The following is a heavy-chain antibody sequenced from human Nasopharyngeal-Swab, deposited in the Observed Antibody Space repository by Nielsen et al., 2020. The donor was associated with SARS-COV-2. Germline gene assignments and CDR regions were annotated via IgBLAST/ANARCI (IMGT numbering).Heavy chain of an antibody. J-gene: IGHJ5*02. CDR2: IYYSGST. CDR3: ARGSDYDFWSGYLFDP. Sequence: GSLRLSCTVSGGSISSYYWSWIRQPPGKGLEWIGYIYYSGSTNYNPSLKSRVTISVDTSKNQFSLKLSSVTAADTAVYYCARGSDYDFWSGYLFDPWGQGTLVTVSS. CDR1: GGSISSYY. D-gene: IGHD3-3*01. V-gene: IGHV4-59*01.